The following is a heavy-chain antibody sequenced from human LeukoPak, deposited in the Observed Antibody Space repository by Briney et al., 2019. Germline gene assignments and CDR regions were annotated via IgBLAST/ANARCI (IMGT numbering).Heavy chain of an antibody. J-gene: IGHJ5*02. CDR3: ARDTYGDYTLAWFDP. CDR2: IRQDGSEK. D-gene: IGHD4-17*01. V-gene: IGHV3-7*01. Sequence: GGSLRLSCAASGFTSSNYLRGWVRQAPGKGLEWVANIRQDGSEKYNVDSVKGRFTISTENGKNSLYLQMKSLRAEDTAVYYCARDTYGDYTLAWFDPWGQGTLFTVSS. CDR1: GFTSSNYL.